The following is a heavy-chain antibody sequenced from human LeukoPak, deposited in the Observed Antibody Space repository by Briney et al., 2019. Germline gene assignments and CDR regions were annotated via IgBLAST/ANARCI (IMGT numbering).Heavy chain of an antibody. CDR3: ARVHSGIAAAGADY. CDR2: INPNSGGT. CDR1: GYSFTGYY. Sequence: GASVNVSCKASGYSFTGYYMHWVRQAAGQGLERMGWINPNSGGTNYAQKFQGRFTMTRDTSISTAYMELSRLRSDDTAVYYCARVHSGIAAAGADYWGQGTLVTVSS. D-gene: IGHD6-13*01. V-gene: IGHV1-2*02. J-gene: IGHJ4*02.